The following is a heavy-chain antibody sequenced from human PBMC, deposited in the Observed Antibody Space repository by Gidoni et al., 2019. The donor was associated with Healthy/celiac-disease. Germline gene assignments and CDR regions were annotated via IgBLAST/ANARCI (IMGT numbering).Heavy chain of an antibody. J-gene: IGHJ4*02. CDR1: GGSISRYY. Sequence: QVQLQESGPGLVKPSETLSLTCTVSGGSISRYYWSWIRQPAGKGLEWIGRIYTSGSTNYNPSLKSRVTMSVDTSKNQFSLKLSSVTAADTAVYYCARAGSHYSNYYFDYWGQGTLVTVSS. CDR3: ARAGSHYSNYYFDY. V-gene: IGHV4-4*07. CDR2: IYTSGST. D-gene: IGHD4-4*01.